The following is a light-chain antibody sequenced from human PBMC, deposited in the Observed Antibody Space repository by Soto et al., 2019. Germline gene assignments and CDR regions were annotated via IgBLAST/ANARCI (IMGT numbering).Light chain of an antibody. CDR1: QSLVYTDGHTY. CDR2: SVS. V-gene: IGKV2-30*01. Sequence: VMTQSPFSLAVTLGQPASISCTSRQSLVYTDGHTYLNWFHQRPGQPPRRLIYSVSIRASGVPNRFSGSGSVTNFTLRIARVEAEDVGVFYCMQGSYWPDAFGGGTKVEIK. J-gene: IGKJ4*01. CDR3: MQGSYWPDA.